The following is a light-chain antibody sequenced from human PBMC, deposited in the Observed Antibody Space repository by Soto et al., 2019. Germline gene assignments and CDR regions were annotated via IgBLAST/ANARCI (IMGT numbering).Light chain of an antibody. J-gene: IGKJ5*01. Sequence: MTQSPLYLPVTIGQAASISCRSSRSLVYMDGNTYLNWYLQKPGQSPLLLIYLGSNRASGVPDRFSGSGSGTDFTLKISRVEAEDVGVYYCMQALQTLTFGQGTRLEIK. CDR1: RSLVYMDGNTY. V-gene: IGKV2-28*01. CDR2: LGS. CDR3: MQALQTLT.